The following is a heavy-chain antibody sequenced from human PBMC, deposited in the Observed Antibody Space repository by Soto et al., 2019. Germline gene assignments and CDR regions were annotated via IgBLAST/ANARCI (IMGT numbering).Heavy chain of an antibody. J-gene: IGHJ6*02. D-gene: IGHD6-13*01. CDR1: GGSFSGYY. V-gene: IGHV4-34*01. CDR2: INHSGST. CDR3: ARDKYSSSWYFSHRTRNYGKDV. Sequence: QVQLQQWGAGLLKPSETLSLTCAVYGGSFSGYYWSWIRQPPGKGLEWIGEINHSGSTNYNPSLKSRVTISVDTSKNQFTLNLSSVTAADTAGYYCARDKYSSSWYFSHRTRNYGKDVRGQGTTVTVSS.